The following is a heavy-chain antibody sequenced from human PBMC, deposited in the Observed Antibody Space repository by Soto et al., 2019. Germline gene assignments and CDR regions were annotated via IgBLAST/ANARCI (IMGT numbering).Heavy chain of an antibody. D-gene: IGHD3-22*01. V-gene: IGHV4-38-2*02. CDR3: ARLSYDRNDYYYFDY. CDR2: FFIYQSGST. Sequence: SETLSLTCTVSNDSISPYYWGWMRQPPGKGLEWIASFFIYQSGSTYHNPSLKSRVTLSVDTSRSQFSLKLSSVTAADTAVYYCARLSYDRNDYYYFDYWGQGALVTVSS. CDR1: NDSISPYY. J-gene: IGHJ4*02.